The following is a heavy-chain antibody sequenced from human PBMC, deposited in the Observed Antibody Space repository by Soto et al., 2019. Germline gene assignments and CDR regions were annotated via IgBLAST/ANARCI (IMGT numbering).Heavy chain of an antibody. V-gene: IGHV1-8*01. CDR1: GYTLTSYD. Sequence: ASVKVSCKASGYTLTSYDINWVRQATGQGLEWMGWMNPNSGNTGFAQKFQGRVTMTRNTSISTAYMELSSLRSEDTAVYYCARERSSGWFDPWGQGTLVTVSS. CDR2: MNPNSGNT. CDR3: ARERSSGWFDP. J-gene: IGHJ5*02. D-gene: IGHD6-25*01.